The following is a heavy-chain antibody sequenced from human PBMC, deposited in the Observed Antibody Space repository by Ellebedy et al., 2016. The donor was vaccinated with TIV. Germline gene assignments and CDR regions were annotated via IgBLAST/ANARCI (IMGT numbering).Heavy chain of an antibody. CDR2: IWFDGTNI. CDR1: AFTFSTDG. V-gene: IGHV3-33*08. D-gene: IGHD3-3*01. CDR3: ARGGDQIFGVPGDD. J-gene: IGHJ4*02. Sequence: GESLKISCAASAFTFSTDGMHWVRQAPGKGLQWVAVIWFDGTNIYYSDSVRGRFTISRDNSKNTLYLQMNSLRAEDTAVYYCARGGDQIFGVPGDDWGQGTLVTVSS.